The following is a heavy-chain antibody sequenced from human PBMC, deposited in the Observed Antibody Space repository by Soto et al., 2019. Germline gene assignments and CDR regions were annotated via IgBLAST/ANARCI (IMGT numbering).Heavy chain of an antibody. V-gene: IGHV3-23*01. CDR3: AKDTQYYDFWSGSPAFDY. CDR2: ISGSCGST. Sequence: GGSLRLSCAASGFTFSSYAMSWVRQAPGKGLEWVSAISGSCGSTYYADSVKGRFTISRDNSKNTLYLQMNSLRAEDTAVYYCAKDTQYYDFWSGSPAFDYWGQGTLVTVSS. J-gene: IGHJ4*02. CDR1: GFTFSSYA. D-gene: IGHD3-3*01.